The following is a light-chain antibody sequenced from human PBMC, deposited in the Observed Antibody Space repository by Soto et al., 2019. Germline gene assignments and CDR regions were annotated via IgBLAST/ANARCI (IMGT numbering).Light chain of an antibody. CDR2: GAS. CDR1: QSVSTY. J-gene: IGKJ1*01. V-gene: IGKV3-15*01. Sequence: SPATLSVTKGERAALACSASQSVSTYLAWYQQRPGQPPRLLIYGASSRATGIPARFSGSGSGTDFTLTISRLEPEDFAVYYCHPYNNWPTWTFAQLTMVDI. CDR3: HPYNNWPTWT.